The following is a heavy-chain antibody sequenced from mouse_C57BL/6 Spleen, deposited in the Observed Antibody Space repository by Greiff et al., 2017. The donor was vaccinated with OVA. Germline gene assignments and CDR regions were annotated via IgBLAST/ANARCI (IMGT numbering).Heavy chain of an antibody. V-gene: IGHV1-50*01. CDR1: GYTFTSYW. CDR3: ARDYYGSSYGYFDV. Sequence: QVQLQQPGAELVKPGASVKLSCKASGYTFTSYWMQWVKQRPGQGLEWIGEIDPSDSYTNYNQKFKGKATLTVDTSSSPAYMQLSSLTSEDSAVYYCARDYYGSSYGYFDVWGTGTTVTVSS. CDR2: IDPSDSYT. J-gene: IGHJ1*03. D-gene: IGHD1-1*01.